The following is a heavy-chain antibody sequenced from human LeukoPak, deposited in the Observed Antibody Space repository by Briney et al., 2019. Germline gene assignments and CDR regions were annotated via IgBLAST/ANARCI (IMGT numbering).Heavy chain of an antibody. CDR3: AKDIVGGGDDY. CDR2: IKEDGSEK. D-gene: IGHD2-21*02. CDR1: GFTFRKYW. J-gene: IGHJ4*02. Sequence: GGSLRLSCVASGFTFRKYWMSWVRQAPGKGLEWVANIKEDGSEKKYIDAVKGRFTISRDNAKNSVYLQMSRLRAEDTAVYYCAKDIVGGGDDYWGQGTLVTVSS. V-gene: IGHV3-7*01.